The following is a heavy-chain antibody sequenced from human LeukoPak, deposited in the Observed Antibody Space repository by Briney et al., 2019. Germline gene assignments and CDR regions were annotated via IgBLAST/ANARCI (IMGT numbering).Heavy chain of an antibody. CDR1: GGSFSGYY. Sequence: SETLSLTCAVYGGSFSGYYWSWIRQPPGKGLEWLGEINHSGSTNYNPSLKSRVTISVDTSKNQFSLKLSSVTAADTAVYYCAAYCGGDCFSFDYWGQGTLVTVSS. CDR3: AAYCGGDCFSFDY. V-gene: IGHV4-34*01. J-gene: IGHJ4*02. CDR2: INHSGST. D-gene: IGHD2-21*02.